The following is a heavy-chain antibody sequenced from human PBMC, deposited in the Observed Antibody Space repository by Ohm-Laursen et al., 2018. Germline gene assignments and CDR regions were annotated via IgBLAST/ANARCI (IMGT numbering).Heavy chain of an antibody. J-gene: IGHJ4*02. CDR2: IWYDGSNK. CDR1: GFTFSSYG. V-gene: IGHV3-33*01. CDR3: VRGLADGVHLN. Sequence: SLRLSCAASGFTFSSYGMHWVRQAPGKGLEWVAVIWYDGSNKYYADSVKGRFTISRDISKNALYLHMNSLRAEDRGVYYCVRGLADGVHLNWGQGTLVAVSS. D-gene: IGHD4-17*01.